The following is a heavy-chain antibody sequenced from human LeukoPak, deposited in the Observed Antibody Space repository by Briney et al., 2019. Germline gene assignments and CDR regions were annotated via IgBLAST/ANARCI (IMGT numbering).Heavy chain of an antibody. CDR2: ISSSSSYI. V-gene: IGHV3-21*01. CDR3: ARAPYGYVTMNPGDWLSY. CDR1: GFTFSSYS. Sequence: PGGSLRLSCAASGFTFSSYSMNWVRQAPGKGLEWVSSISSSSSYIYYADSVKGRFTISRDNAKNSLYLQMNSLRAEDTAVYYCARAPYGYVTMNPGDWLSYWGQGTLVTVSS. J-gene: IGHJ4*02. D-gene: IGHD5-18*01.